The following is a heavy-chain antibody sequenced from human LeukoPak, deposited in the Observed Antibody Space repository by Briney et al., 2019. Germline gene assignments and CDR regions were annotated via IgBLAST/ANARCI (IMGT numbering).Heavy chain of an antibody. V-gene: IGHV4-34*01. Sequence: PSETLSLTCAVYGGSFSGYYWSWIRQPPGKGLEWIGEINHSGSTNYNPSLKRRVTVSVDTSKHQFSLKLSSVTAADTAVYYCARGRYRHYYGSGSPPNDAFDIWGQGTMVTVSS. D-gene: IGHD3-10*01. CDR2: INHSGST. J-gene: IGHJ3*02. CDR1: GGSFSGYY. CDR3: ARGRYRHYYGSGSPPNDAFDI.